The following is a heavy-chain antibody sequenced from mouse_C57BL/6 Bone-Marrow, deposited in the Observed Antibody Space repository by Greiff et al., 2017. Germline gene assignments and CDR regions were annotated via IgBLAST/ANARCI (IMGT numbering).Heavy chain of an antibody. Sequence: QVQLKESGAELARPGASVKLSCKASGSTFTSYGISWVKQSTGQGLEWIGEIYPRSGNTYYNEKFKGTATLTADKSSSTAYMELRSLTSEDSAVYFCADTTVVAPFDYWGQGTTLTVSS. D-gene: IGHD1-1*01. J-gene: IGHJ2*01. V-gene: IGHV1-81*01. CDR3: ADTTVVAPFDY. CDR2: IYPRSGNT. CDR1: GSTFTSYG.